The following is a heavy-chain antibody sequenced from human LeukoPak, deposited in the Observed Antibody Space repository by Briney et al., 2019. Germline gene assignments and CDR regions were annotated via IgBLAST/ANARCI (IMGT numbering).Heavy chain of an antibody. CDR2: INPNSAAT. D-gene: IGHD2/OR15-2a*01. CDR3: ARSLGSLKEYWWFDP. Sequence: ASVKVSCKASGYTFTGYYMHWVRQATGQGLEWMGWINPNSAATNYVQYFEGRVTMTRDTSSSTVYMELSRLRSDDTAVYYCARSLGSLKEYWWFDPWGQGTLVTVSS. CDR1: GYTFTGYY. J-gene: IGHJ5*02. V-gene: IGHV1-2*02.